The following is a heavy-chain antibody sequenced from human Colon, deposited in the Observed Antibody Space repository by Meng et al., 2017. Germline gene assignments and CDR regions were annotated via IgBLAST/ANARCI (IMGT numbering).Heavy chain of an antibody. CDR3: AKDTGPTVTTVVVDY. J-gene: IGHJ4*02. D-gene: IGHD4-17*01. CDR1: GFTFDDYA. Sequence: SLKISCAASGFTFDDYAMHWVRQAPGKGLEWVSGISWNSGSIGYADSVKGRFTISRDNAKNSLYLQMNSLRAEDTALYYCAKDTGPTVTTVVVDYWGQGTLVTVS. V-gene: IGHV3-9*01. CDR2: ISWNSGSI.